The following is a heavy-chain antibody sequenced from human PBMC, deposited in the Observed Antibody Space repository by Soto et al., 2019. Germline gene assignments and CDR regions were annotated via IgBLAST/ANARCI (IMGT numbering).Heavy chain of an antibody. Sequence: QVQLVESGGGVVQPGRSLRLSCAASGFTFSSYGMHWVRQAPGKGLEWVAVIWYDGSNKYYADSVKGRFTISRDNSKNTLYLQMNCLRVEDAAGYYCARERRELRRAFDYWGQGTLVTVSS. CDR2: IWYDGSNK. CDR3: ARERRELRRAFDY. CDR1: GFTFSSYG. D-gene: IGHD1-26*01. J-gene: IGHJ4*02. V-gene: IGHV3-33*01.